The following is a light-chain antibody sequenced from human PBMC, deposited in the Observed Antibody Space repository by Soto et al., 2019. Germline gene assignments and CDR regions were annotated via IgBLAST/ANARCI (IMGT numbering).Light chain of an antibody. CDR1: HDIGSS. CDR3: QKYDTAPLT. CDR2: DAS. Sequence: QLTQSPSSLSASIGDTVTVTCRVSHDIGSSLAWYQHRPGKSPRLLIYDASTRQSGVPARFRGSGSGTDFTLAIDILRPEDASTYYCQKYDTAPLTFSGGTNVEIK. J-gene: IGKJ4*01. V-gene: IGKV1-27*01.